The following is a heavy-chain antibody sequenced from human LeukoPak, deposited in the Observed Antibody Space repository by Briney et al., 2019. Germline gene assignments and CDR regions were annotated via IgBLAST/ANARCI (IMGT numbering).Heavy chain of an antibody. CDR1: GGSISGYY. Sequence: SETLSLTCTVSGGSISGYYWSWIRQPPGKGLEWIGYIYHSGSTYYNPSLKSRVTISVDRSKNQFSLKLSSVTAADTAVYYCARVGLDWGSIDYWGQGTLVTVSS. D-gene: IGHD3/OR15-3a*01. CDR3: ARVGLDWGSIDY. CDR2: IYHSGST. J-gene: IGHJ4*02. V-gene: IGHV4-59*04.